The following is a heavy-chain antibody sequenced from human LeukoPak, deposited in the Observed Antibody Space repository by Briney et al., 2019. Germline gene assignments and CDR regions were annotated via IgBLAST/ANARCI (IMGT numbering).Heavy chain of an antibody. Sequence: GASVKVSCKASGYTFTGYYMHWVRQAPGQGLEWMGIINPSGGSTSYAQKFQGRVTMTRDMSTSTVYMELSSLRSEDTAVYYCASDPLNYYDSSGYRGPFDYWGQGALVTVSS. J-gene: IGHJ4*02. D-gene: IGHD3-22*01. CDR1: GYTFTGYY. CDR2: INPSGGST. V-gene: IGHV1-46*01. CDR3: ASDPLNYYDSSGYRGPFDY.